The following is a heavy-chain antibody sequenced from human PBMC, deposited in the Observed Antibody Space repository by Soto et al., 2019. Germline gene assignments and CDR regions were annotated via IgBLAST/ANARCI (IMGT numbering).Heavy chain of an antibody. CDR1: GFTFDDYA. CDR3: AKDSSGIPSGAFDI. V-gene: IGHV3-9*01. D-gene: IGHD2-15*01. J-gene: IGHJ3*02. Sequence: GGSLRLSCAASGFTFDDYAMHWVRQAPGKGLEWVSGISRNSGSIGYADSVKGRFTISRDNAKNSLYLQMNSLRAEDTALYYCAKDSSGIPSGAFDIWGQGTMVTVSS. CDR2: ISRNSGSI.